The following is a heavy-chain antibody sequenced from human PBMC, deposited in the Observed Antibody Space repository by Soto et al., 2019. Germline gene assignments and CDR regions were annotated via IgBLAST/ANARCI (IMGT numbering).Heavy chain of an antibody. D-gene: IGHD6-13*01. J-gene: IGHJ6*02. Sequence: SETLSLTCTVSGGSISSSSYYWGWIRQPPGKGLEWIGSIYYSGSTYYNPSLKSRVTISVDTSKNQFSLKLSSVTAADTAVYYCARQGSSDTLAAAGSSNYYYYGMDVWGQGTTVTVSS. CDR1: GGSISSSSYY. CDR2: IYYSGST. V-gene: IGHV4-39*01. CDR3: ARQGSSDTLAAAGSSNYYYYGMDV.